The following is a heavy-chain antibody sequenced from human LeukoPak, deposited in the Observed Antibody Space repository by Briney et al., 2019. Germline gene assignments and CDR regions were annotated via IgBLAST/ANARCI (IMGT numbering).Heavy chain of an antibody. Sequence: RSLRLSCAASGFNFISYAMHWVRQAPGKGLEWVAFISYDGINTYYADSVKGRFTISRDNAKDSLYLQMNSLRAEDTAVYYCARDPGSGYEEHFDYWGQGTLVTVSS. D-gene: IGHD5-12*01. CDR2: ISYDGINT. V-gene: IGHV3-30*04. CDR3: ARDPGSGYEEHFDY. J-gene: IGHJ4*02. CDR1: GFNFISYA.